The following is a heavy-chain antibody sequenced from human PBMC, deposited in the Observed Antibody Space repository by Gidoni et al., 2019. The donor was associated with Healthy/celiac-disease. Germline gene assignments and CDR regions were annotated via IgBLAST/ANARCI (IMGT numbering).Heavy chain of an antibody. V-gene: IGHV4-31*03. CDR2: IYYSGST. J-gene: IGHJ6*02. D-gene: IGHD3-10*01. Sequence: QVQLQESGPGLVKPSQTLSLTCTVSGGSISSGGYYWTWIRQHPGKGLEWIGYIYYSGSTYYNPSLKSRVTISVDTSKNQFSLKLSSVTAADTAVYYCAREPHYPYYYGMDVWGQGTTVTVSS. CDR1: GGSISSGGYY. CDR3: AREPHYPYYYGMDV.